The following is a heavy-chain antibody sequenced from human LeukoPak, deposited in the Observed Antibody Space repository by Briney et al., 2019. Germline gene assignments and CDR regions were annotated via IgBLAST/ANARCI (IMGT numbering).Heavy chain of an antibody. V-gene: IGHV3-23*01. J-gene: IGHJ4*02. D-gene: IGHD6-19*01. Sequence: GGSLRLSCAASGFTFSGYAMSWVRQAPGKGLEWVSIISGSGGSTFYADSVKGRFTISRDDSKNTLYLQMNSLRAEDTAVYYCAKGVTKAVAGSIDYWGQGTLVTVSS. CDR1: GFTFSGYA. CDR2: ISGSGGST. CDR3: AKGVTKAVAGSIDY.